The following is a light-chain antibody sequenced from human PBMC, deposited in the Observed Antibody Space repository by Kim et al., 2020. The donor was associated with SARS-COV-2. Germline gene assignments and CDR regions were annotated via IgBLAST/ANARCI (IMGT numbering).Light chain of an antibody. J-gene: IGKJ4*01. CDR2: DAS. Sequence: PGESATHACRASQSSSVYVAWYQPKPGQAPRVLIYDASNRATGIPDRFSGSGSGTDFTLTISSLEPEDFAIYYCQQRNNWPPAVTFGGGTKVDIK. CDR1: QSSSVY. V-gene: IGKV3-11*01. CDR3: QQRNNWPPAVT.